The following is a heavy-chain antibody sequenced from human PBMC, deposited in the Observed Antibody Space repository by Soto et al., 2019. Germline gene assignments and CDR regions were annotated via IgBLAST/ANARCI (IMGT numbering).Heavy chain of an antibody. CDR2: ISYDGSNK. Sequence: QVQLVESGGGVVQPGRSLRLSCAASGFTFSSYAMHWVRQAPGKGLEWVAVISYDGSNKYYADSVKGRFTISRDNSKNTLYLQMNSLRAEDTAVYYCARGHPVTTPPNYYYGMDVW. CDR3: ARGHPVTTPPNYYYGMDV. CDR1: GFTFSSYA. J-gene: IGHJ6*01. D-gene: IGHD4-17*01. V-gene: IGHV3-30-3*01.